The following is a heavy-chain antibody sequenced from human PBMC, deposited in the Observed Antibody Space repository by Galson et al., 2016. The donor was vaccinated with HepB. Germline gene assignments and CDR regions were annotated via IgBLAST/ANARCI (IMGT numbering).Heavy chain of an antibody. Sequence: SVKVSCKASEYTFTSYYMHWVRQAPGQGLEWMGIINPSGGSTSYAQKFQGRVTMTRDTSTGTVYMELSSLRSEDTAVDYCASTVSLYAVGSCAFDIWGQGTMVTVSS. CDR2: INPSGGST. CDR3: ASTVSLYAVGSCAFDI. CDR1: EYTFTSYY. J-gene: IGHJ3*02. V-gene: IGHV1-46*01. D-gene: IGHD2-8*01.